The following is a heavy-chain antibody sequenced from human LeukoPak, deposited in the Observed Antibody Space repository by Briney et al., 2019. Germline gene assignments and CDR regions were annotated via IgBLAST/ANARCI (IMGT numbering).Heavy chain of an antibody. CDR1: GFTFSTYY. CDR2: ISTGGTYI. J-gene: IGHJ3*01. V-gene: IGHV3-21*01. Sequence: GGSLRLSCAASGFTFSTYYMNWVRQAPGKGLEWVSSISTGGTYIYYADSVKGRFTISRDNAKNSLYLQMNSLRAEDTAIYYCARGGNTGYNYNAFDAWGQGTLVTVSS. CDR3: ARGGNTGYNYNAFDA. D-gene: IGHD1-1*01.